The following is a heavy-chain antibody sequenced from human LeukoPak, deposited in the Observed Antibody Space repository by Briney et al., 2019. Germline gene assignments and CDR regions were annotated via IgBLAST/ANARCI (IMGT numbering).Heavy chain of an antibody. D-gene: IGHD2-2*01. CDR2: IRDDGSNK. J-gene: IGHJ4*02. Sequence: GGSLRLSCAASGFTFSSYAMHWVRQTPGKGLEWVAFIRDDGSNKYYADSVKGRFTISRDNSKNTLFLQMNSLRAEDAAVYYCAKVSITVVVIPAALLDYWGQGTLVTVSS. V-gene: IGHV3-30*02. CDR1: GFTFSSYA. CDR3: AKVSITVVVIPAALLDY.